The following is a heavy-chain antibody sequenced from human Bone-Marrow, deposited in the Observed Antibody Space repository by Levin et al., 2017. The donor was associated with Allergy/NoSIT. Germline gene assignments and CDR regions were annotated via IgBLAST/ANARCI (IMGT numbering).Heavy chain of an antibody. CDR3: TTDAPWNHETYYDYYMDV. CDR2: IKSKTDGGAT. J-gene: IGHJ6*03. Sequence: GESLKISCAASGFTFRNAWMNWVRQAPGKGLEWVGRIKSKTDGGATDYAAPVKGRFTIVSDDSTHTLYLQMNSLKTEDTAVYYCTTDAPWNHETYYDYYMDVWGKGTTVAVSS. V-gene: IGHV3-15*01. CDR1: GFTFRNAW. D-gene: IGHD1-14*01.